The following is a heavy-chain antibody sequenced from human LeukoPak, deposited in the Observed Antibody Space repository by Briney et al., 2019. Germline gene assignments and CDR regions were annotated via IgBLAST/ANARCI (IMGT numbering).Heavy chain of an antibody. CDR2: ISAYNANT. J-gene: IGHJ6*02. CDR1: GYTFTTYG. CDR3: ARNASYGMDV. V-gene: IGHV1-18*01. Sequence: ASVKVSCKASGYTFTTYGISWERQAPGQGLEWMGWISAYNANTNYAQKIQGRLTMTTDTSTSTAYMELRSLRSDDTAVYYCARNASYGMDVWGQGTTVTVSS. D-gene: IGHD1-1*01.